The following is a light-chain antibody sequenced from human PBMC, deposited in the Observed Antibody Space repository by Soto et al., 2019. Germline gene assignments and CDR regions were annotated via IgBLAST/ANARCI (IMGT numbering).Light chain of an antibody. CDR3: QHSYSTPLT. CDR2: AAS. J-gene: IGKJ4*01. Sequence: DIQMTQSPTSLSASVGDRVTITCRASQSISSYLNWYQQKQGKAPKLLISAASSLQSGVPSRFSGSGSGTDFTLTISSLQPEDFATYYCQHSYSTPLTFGGGTKVDIK. CDR1: QSISSY. V-gene: IGKV1-39*01.